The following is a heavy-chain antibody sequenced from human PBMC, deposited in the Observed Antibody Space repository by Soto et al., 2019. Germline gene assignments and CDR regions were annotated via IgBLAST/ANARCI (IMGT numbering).Heavy chain of an antibody. V-gene: IGHV1-46*01. D-gene: IGHD3-10*01. J-gene: IGHJ6*02. CDR2: INPSGGST. CDR1: GYTFTSYY. CDR3: ATSGVRGLGNYYYSYGMDV. Sequence: ASVEVSCKASGYTFTSYYRHWVRQAPGQGLEWMGIINPSGGSTSYAQKFQGRVTMTRDASTSTVYMELSSLRSEDTAVYYCATSGVRGLGNYYYSYGMDVWGPGTTVTVS.